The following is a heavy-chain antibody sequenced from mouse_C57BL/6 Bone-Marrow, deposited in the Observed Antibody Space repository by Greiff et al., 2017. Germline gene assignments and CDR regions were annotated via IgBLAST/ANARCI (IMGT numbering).Heavy chain of an antibody. CDR2: IDPSDSET. J-gene: IGHJ3*01. CDR1: GYTFTSYW. V-gene: IGHV1-52*01. D-gene: IGHD2-3*01. Sequence: QVQLQQPGAELVRPGSSVKLSCKASGYTFTSYWMHWVKQRPIQGLEWIGNIDPSDSETHYNQKFKDKATLTVDKSSSTAYMQLSSLTSEDSAVYYCARVDGYYLSYWGQGTLVTVSA. CDR3: ARVDGYYLSY.